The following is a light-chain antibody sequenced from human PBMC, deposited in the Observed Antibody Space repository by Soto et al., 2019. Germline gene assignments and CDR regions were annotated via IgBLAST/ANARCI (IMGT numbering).Light chain of an antibody. Sequence: DIVITQSPLSLPVTPGEPASISCRSGQSLPHKNVYSYLDWYLQKPGQSPQLLIYVGSNRASGVPARFSGSGSGTDFTLNISSVEPEDFAVYYCKQRIKWPHTFGQGTKVDI. V-gene: IGKV2-28*01. CDR3: KQRIKWPHT. CDR1: QSLPHKNVYSY. CDR2: VGS. J-gene: IGKJ1*01.